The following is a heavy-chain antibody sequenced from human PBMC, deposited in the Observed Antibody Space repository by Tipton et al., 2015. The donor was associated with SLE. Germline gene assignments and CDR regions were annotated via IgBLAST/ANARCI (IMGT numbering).Heavy chain of an antibody. CDR3: ARDRYCGAGSCFDWYFDL. Sequence: TLSLTCTVSGGSISGYYWSWVRQPPGQGLEWIGYIHHRGSTNYNPSLKSRVTISLDTSENQFSLKLSSVTAADTAVYYCARDRYCGAGSCFDWYFDLWGRGTLVTVSS. CDR1: GGSISGYY. V-gene: IGHV4-59*01. CDR2: IHHRGST. D-gene: IGHD2-15*01. J-gene: IGHJ2*01.